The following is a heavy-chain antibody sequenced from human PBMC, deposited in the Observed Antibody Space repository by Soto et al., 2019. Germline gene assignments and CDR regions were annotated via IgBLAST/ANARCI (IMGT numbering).Heavy chain of an antibody. V-gene: IGHV3-21*01. CDR3: ARDREWAPHPQLDY. CDR1: GFTFSSYS. D-gene: IGHD1-26*01. Sequence: GGSLRLSCAASGFTFSSYSMNWVRQAPGKGLEWVSSISSSSSYIYYADSVKGRFTISRDNAKNSLYLQMNSLRAEDTAVYYCARDREWAPHPQLDYWGQGTLVTVSS. J-gene: IGHJ4*02. CDR2: ISSSSSYI.